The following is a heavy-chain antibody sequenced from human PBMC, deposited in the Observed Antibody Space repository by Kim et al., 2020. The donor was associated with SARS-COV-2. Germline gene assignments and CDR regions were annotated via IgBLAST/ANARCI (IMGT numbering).Heavy chain of an antibody. J-gene: IGHJ2*01. CDR1: GFTFSNFA. D-gene: IGHD6-13*01. CDR2: LSDSGGDT. Sequence: GGSLRLSCAASGFTFSNFAMTWVRQAPGKGLEWVSILSDSGGDTFYADSVKGRFTISRDNSKNTLYLQMNSLRAEDTAVYYCAKKGMPARGQRSFELWGRRTLVAVSS. CDR3: AKKGMPARGQRSFEL. V-gene: IGHV3-23*01.